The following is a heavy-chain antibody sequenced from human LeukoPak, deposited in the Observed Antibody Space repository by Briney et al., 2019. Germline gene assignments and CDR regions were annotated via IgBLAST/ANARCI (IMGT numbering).Heavy chain of an antibody. CDR3: ARGRITVFGVVLPLDQ. J-gene: IGHJ4*02. V-gene: IGHV4-34*01. D-gene: IGHD3-3*01. Sequence: KASETLSLTCAVDGGSFSGYYWSWIRQPPGKGLEWIGEINHRGSTDYNPSLIGRVTISGGTSKSQLSLRLSSVTAADTAVYYCARGRITVFGVVLPLDQWGQGNLVTVSS. CDR2: INHRGST. CDR1: GGSFSGYY.